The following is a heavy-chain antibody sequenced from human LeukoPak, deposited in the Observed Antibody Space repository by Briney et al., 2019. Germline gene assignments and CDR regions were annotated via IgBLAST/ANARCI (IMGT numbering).Heavy chain of an antibody. CDR1: GGTFSSYA. CDR2: IIPILGIA. CDR3: ARDGYGDYVLDY. D-gene: IGHD4-17*01. Sequence: ASVKVSCKASGGTFSSYAISWVRQAPGQGLEWMGRIIPILGIANYAQKFQGRVTITADKSTSTAYMELSSLRSEDTAMYYCARDGYGDYVLDYWGQGTLVTVSS. V-gene: IGHV1-69*04. J-gene: IGHJ4*02.